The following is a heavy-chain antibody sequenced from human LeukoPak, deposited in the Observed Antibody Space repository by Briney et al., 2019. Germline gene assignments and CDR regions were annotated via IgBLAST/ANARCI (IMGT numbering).Heavy chain of an antibody. CDR1: GGSISSSSYY. V-gene: IGHV4-39*07. CDR2: IYYSGST. CDR3: ARGRLIAARSPGNYYYYYYMDV. D-gene: IGHD6-6*01. Sequence: SETLSLTCTVSGGSISSSSYYWGWIRQPPGKGLEWIGSIYYSGSTYYNPSLKSRVTISVDTSKNQFSLKLSSVTAADTAVYYCARGRLIAARSPGNYYYYYYMDVWGKGTMVTVSS. J-gene: IGHJ6*03.